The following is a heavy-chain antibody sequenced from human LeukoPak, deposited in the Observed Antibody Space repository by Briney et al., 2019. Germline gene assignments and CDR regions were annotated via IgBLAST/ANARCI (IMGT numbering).Heavy chain of an antibody. Sequence: PSETLSLTCTVSGGSISSYYWSWIRQPPGKGLEWIGYIYYRGITNYNPSLKSRVTISVDTSKNQFSLKLSSVTAADTAVYYCARGVFGVVIIGDYFALDYWGQGNLVTVSS. CDR1: GGSISSYY. CDR3: ARGVFGVVIIGDYFALDY. J-gene: IGHJ4*02. D-gene: IGHD3-3*01. CDR2: IYYRGIT. V-gene: IGHV4-59*01.